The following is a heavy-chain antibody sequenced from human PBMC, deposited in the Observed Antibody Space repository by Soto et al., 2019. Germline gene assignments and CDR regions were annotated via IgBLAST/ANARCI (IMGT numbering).Heavy chain of an antibody. CDR3: ARGSSTTPTSYGYLAY. CDR2: ISASGGRT. CDR1: GFVFNDYA. Sequence: EVQLLESGGGLVQPGGSLRLSCAASGFVFNDYAISWVRQAPGKGLEWVSGISASGGRTYYADSVKGRLSVSRDNSNNMVFLQINRLRDEDTAMYYCARGSSTTPTSYGYLAYWGQGTLVTVSS. D-gene: IGHD4-17*01. J-gene: IGHJ4*02. V-gene: IGHV3-23*01.